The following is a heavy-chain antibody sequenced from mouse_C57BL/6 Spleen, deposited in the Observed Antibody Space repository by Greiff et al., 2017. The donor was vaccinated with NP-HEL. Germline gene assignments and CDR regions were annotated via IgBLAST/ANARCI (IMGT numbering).Heavy chain of an antibody. CDR2: ISGGGGNT. J-gene: IGHJ4*01. CDR1: GFTFSSYT. Sequence: EVMLVESGGGLVKPGGSLKLSCAASGFTFSSYTMSWVRQTPGKRLEWVATISGGGGNTYYPDSVKGRFTISRDNAKNTLYLQRSSLRSEDTAVYYLARHGGDDYAMDYWGQGTSVTVSS. D-gene: IGHD3-3*01. CDR3: ARHGGDDYAMDY. V-gene: IGHV5-9*01.